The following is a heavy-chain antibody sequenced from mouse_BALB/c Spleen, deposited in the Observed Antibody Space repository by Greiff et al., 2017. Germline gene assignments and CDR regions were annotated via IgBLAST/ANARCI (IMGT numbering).Heavy chain of an antibody. D-gene: IGHD1-1*01. CDR3: SRGNCYGTYAMDY. CDR1: GFTFSDYY. Sequence: EVMLVESGGGLVKPGGSLKLSCAASGFTFSDYYMSWVRQTPEKRLEWVATISDGGSYTYYPDSVKGRFTISRDNANNNLYLQMSSLNSDDTAMYYCSRGNCYGTYAMDYWGQGTSVTVSS. CDR2: ISDGGSYT. V-gene: IGHV5-4*02. J-gene: IGHJ4*01.